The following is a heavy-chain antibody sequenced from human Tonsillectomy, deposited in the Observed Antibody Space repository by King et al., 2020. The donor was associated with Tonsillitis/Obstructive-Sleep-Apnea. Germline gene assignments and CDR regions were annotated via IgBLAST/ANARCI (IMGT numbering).Heavy chain of an antibody. Sequence: VQLVESGGGVVQPGRSLRLSCAASGFTFSSYAMHWVRQAPGKGLEWVADISYDGSNKYCADSVKGRFTISRDNSKNTLFLQMNSLRAEDTAVYYCARQLELRIEDSMYFWGQGTPVTVSS. CDR3: ARQLELRIEDSMYF. CDR2: ISYDGSNK. D-gene: IGHD1-7*01. J-gene: IGHJ6*02. V-gene: IGHV3-30*04. CDR1: GFTFSSYA.